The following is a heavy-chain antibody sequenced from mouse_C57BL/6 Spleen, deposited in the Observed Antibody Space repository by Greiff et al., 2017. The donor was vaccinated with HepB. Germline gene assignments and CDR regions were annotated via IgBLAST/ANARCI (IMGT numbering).Heavy chain of an antibody. V-gene: IGHV5-16*01. CDR2: INYDGSST. D-gene: IGHD2-3*01. CDR3: ARASYDGYYSWFAY. Sequence: EVKLQESEGGLVQPGSSMKLSCTASGFTFSDYYMAWVRQVPEKGLEWVANINYDGSSTYYLDSLKSRFIISRDNAKNILYLQMSSLKSEDTATYYCARASYDGYYSWFAYWGQGTLVTVSA. J-gene: IGHJ3*01. CDR1: GFTFSDYY.